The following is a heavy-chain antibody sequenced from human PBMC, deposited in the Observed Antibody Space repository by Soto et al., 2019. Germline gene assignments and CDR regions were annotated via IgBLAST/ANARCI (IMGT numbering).Heavy chain of an antibody. CDR3: VKDRTSREWWGLIFDL. Sequence: ASALIPRPGAKTLCRLLLEKKMEWVSSIAISAVDTYNAPAVKGRFTTSRDDSKNTLYLQMESLRAEDTAVYYCVKDRTSREWWGLIFDLWGPGTVVAAPQ. D-gene: IGHD2-15*01. J-gene: IGHJ4*02. CDR2: IAISAVDT. CDR1: ALIPRPGA. V-gene: IGHV3-23*01.